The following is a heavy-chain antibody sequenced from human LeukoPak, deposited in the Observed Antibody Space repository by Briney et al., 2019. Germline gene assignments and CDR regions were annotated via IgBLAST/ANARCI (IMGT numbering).Heavy chain of an antibody. CDR1: GFTFSNSW. Sequence: GGSLRLSCAASGFTFSNSWMSWVRQAPGKGLEWVAVISYDGSNKYYADSVKGRFTISRDNSKNTLYLQMNSLRAEDTAVYYCAKDLPAAIGYYYYGMDVWGQGTTVTVSS. D-gene: IGHD2-2*01. CDR2: ISYDGSNK. V-gene: IGHV3-30*18. J-gene: IGHJ6*02. CDR3: AKDLPAAIGYYYYGMDV.